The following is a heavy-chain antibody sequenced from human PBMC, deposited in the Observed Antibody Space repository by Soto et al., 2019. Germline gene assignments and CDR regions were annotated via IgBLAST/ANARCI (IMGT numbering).Heavy chain of an antibody. V-gene: IGHV1-69*12. CDR2: IIPIFGTA. J-gene: IGHJ6*02. D-gene: IGHD5-18*01. CDR3: ATVETAMVDYYYGMDV. CDR1: GGTFSSYA. Sequence: QVQLVQSGAEVKKPGSSVKVSCKASGGTFSSYAISWVRQAPGQGLEWMGGIIPIFGTANYAQKFQVRVTNTADESTSTAYMELSSLRSEDTALYYCATVETAMVDYYYGMDVWGQGTTVTVSS.